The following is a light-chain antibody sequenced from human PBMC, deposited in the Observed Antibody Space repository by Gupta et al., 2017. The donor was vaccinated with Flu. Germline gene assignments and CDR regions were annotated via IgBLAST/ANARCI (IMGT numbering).Light chain of an antibody. CDR1: QSVSTY. J-gene: IGKJ4*01. V-gene: IGKV1-39*01. CDR2: AAS. Sequence: GDTVTITCRASQSVSTYLNWYQQKPGKAPKLLIYAASSLQSGVPSRFSGSGSGTDFTLTISSLQPEDFATYYCQQSYSTLLTFGGGTKVDIK. CDR3: QQSYSTLLT.